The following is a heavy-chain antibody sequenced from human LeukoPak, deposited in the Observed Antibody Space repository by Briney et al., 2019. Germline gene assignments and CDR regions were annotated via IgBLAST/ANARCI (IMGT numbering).Heavy chain of an antibody. CDR3: ATHSGSYSVPFDY. V-gene: IGHV4-59*08. J-gene: IGHJ4*02. D-gene: IGHD1-26*01. CDR1: GGSISSYY. CDR2: IYYSGST. Sequence: PSETLSLTCTVSGGSISSYYWSWIRQPPGKGLEWIGYIYYSGSTNYNPSLKSRVTISVDTSKNQFSLKLSSVTAADTAVYYCATHSGSYSVPFDYWGQGTLVTVSS.